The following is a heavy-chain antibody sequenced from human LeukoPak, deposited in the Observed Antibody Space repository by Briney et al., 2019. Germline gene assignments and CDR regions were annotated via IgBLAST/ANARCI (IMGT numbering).Heavy chain of an antibody. CDR1: GFTFSSYW. D-gene: IGHD1-26*01. V-gene: IGHV3-74*01. Sequence: PGGSLRLSCAASGFTFSSYWMHWVRQAPGKGLVWVSRINSDGGSTSHADSVKGRFTISRDNAKNTLYLQMNSLRAEDTAVYYCARESSVGAHKAFDYWGQGTLVTVSS. CDR2: INSDGGST. CDR3: ARESSVGAHKAFDY. J-gene: IGHJ4*02.